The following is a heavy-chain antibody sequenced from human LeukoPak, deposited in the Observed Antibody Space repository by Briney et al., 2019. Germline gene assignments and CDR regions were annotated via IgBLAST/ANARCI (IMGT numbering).Heavy chain of an antibody. Sequence: GGSLRLSCAASGFTFSDYYMSWIRQAPGGGLEWVSYISSSGSTIYYADSVKGRFTISRDNAKNSLYLQMNSLRAEDAAVYYCARVLQSIGDAFDIWGQGTMVTVSS. CDR2: ISSSGSTI. D-gene: IGHD3-22*01. CDR3: ARVLQSIGDAFDI. CDR1: GFTFSDYY. V-gene: IGHV3-11*01. J-gene: IGHJ3*02.